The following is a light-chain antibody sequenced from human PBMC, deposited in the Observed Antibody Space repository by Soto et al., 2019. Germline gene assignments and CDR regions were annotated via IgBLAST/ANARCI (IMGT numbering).Light chain of an antibody. Sequence: DIQMTQSPSSLSASVGDRVTITCQASQDITNDLNWYQQKPGKAPKVLIYEASNLKTGAPSRFSGSGSGTDFTFTISGLQPEDIATYFCQPYDNVPLTFGGGTKVEIK. CDR2: EAS. V-gene: IGKV1-33*01. CDR3: QPYDNVPLT. J-gene: IGKJ4*01. CDR1: QDITND.